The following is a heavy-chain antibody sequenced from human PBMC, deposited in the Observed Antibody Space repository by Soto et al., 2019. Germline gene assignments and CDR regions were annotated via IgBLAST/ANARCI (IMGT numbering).Heavy chain of an antibody. CDR1: GGSISSGGYY. V-gene: IGHV4-39*01. CDR2: IYYSGST. D-gene: IGHD3-10*01. CDR3: ARRERYYGSPGWFDP. Sequence: SETLSLTCTVSGGSISSGGYYWSWIRQHPGKGLEWIVCIYYSGSTYYNPSLKSRVTITVDTAKNQFSLNLRSVTAADTAMYFCARRERYYGSPGWFDPWGPGTLVTVSS. J-gene: IGHJ5*02.